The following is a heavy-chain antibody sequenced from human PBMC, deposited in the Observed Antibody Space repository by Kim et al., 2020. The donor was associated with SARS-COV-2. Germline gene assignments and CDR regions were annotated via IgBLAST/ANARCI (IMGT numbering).Heavy chain of an antibody. CDR1: GYTFTSYG. V-gene: IGHV1-18*04. Sequence: ASVKVSCKASGYTFTSYGISWVRQAPGQGLEWMGWISAYNGNTNYAQKLQGRVTMTTETSTSTAYMELRSLRSDDTAGYYCARGPRITMIVVVITTDNWFAPWGQGTLVTVSS. D-gene: IGHD3-22*01. CDR3: ARGPRITMIVVVITTDNWFAP. J-gene: IGHJ5*02. CDR2: ISAYNGNT.